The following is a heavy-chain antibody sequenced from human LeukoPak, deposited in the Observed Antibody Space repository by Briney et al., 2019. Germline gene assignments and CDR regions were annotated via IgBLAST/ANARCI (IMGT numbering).Heavy chain of an antibody. V-gene: IGHV4-59*11. CDR3: ARYIRSGDYYMDV. CDR1: GGSISSHY. Sequence: SETLSLTCSVSGGSISSHYWSWIRQPPGKGLEWIGYIYYSGSTNYNLSPKSRVTISVDTSKNQFSLKLSSVTAADTAVYYCARYIRSGDYYMDVWGKGTTVTVSS. D-gene: IGHD3-3*01. J-gene: IGHJ6*03. CDR2: IYYSGST.